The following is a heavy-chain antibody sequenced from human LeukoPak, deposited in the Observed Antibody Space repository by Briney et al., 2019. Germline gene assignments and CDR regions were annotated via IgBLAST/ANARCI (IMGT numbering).Heavy chain of an antibody. J-gene: IGHJ4*02. Sequence: ASVKVSCKASGYTFTSYGISWVRQAPGQELEWMGWISAYNGNTNYAQKLQGRVTMTTDTSTSTAYMELRSLRSDDTVFFFKQKTAYDILTGYPYFFDYWGQGTLVTVSS. CDR3: QKTAYDILTGYPYFFDY. CDR2: ISAYNGNT. D-gene: IGHD3-9*01. V-gene: IGHV1-18*01. CDR1: GYTFTSYG.